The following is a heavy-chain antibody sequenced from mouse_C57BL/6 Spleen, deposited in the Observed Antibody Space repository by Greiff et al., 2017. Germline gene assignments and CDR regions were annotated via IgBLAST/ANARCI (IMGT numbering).Heavy chain of an antibody. CDR1: GYSITSGYD. V-gene: IGHV3-1*01. CDR2: ISYSGST. J-gene: IGHJ4*01. Sequence: EVQRVESGPGMVKPSQSLSLTCTVTGYSITSGYDWHWIRHFPGNKLEWMGYISYSGSTNYNPSLKSRISITHDTSKNHFFLKLNSVTTEDTATYYCARVGYGTYAMDYWGQGTSVTVSS. CDR3: ARVGYGTYAMDY. D-gene: IGHD1-1*01.